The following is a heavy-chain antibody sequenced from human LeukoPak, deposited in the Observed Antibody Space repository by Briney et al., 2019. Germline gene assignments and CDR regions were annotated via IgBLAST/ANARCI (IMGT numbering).Heavy chain of an antibody. V-gene: IGHV3-30*18. Sequence: RGSLCHFCAASGFTFSLYAMHWVSQAPGKGLEWVAVLSSDGSSGFYADSVKGRFTIYRDNSKNTLYLQMNSLRPEDTAVYYCAKPDYYGSGNYYDVGNWGQGTLVTVSS. CDR2: LSSDGSSG. CDR3: AKPDYYGSGNYYDVGN. J-gene: IGHJ4*02. CDR1: GFTFSLYA. D-gene: IGHD3-10*01.